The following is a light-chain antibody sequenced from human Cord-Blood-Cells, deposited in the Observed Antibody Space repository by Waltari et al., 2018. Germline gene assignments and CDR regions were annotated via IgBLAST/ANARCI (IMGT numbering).Light chain of an antibody. V-gene: IGKV1-5*03. Sequence: DIQMTQSPSTLSASVGDRVTITCRASQSISSWLAWYQQKPGKVPKLLIYKASSLESGVPSRFSGSGSGTEFTLTISSLQPDDFATYYCQQYNSYSSITFGQGTRLEIK. J-gene: IGKJ5*01. CDR2: KAS. CDR1: QSISSW. CDR3: QQYNSYSSIT.